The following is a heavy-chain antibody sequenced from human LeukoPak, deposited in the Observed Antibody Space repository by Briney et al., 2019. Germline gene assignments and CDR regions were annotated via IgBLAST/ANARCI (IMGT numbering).Heavy chain of an antibody. J-gene: IGHJ6*02. CDR2: IYYSGST. CDR1: GGSISSSNYY. CDR3: ARHVTLRFLEWLDV. V-gene: IGHV4-39*01. Sequence: PSETLSLTCTVDGGSISSSNYYWGWIRQPPGKGLEWIGSIYYSGSTYYNPSLKSRVTISVDTSKNQFSLKLSSVTAADTAVYYCARHVTLRFLEWLDVWGQGTTVTVSS. D-gene: IGHD3-3*01.